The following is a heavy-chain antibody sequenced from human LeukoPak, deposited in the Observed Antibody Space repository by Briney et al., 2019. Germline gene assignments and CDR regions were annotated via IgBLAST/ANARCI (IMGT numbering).Heavy chain of an antibody. D-gene: IGHD1-26*01. CDR1: GFTFSTYG. Sequence: GGSLRLSCAAAGFTFSTYGMSWVRQAPGKGLEWVSAISGSGGRTTYAQSVKGRFTISRDNLKNTLYLQMNSLRAEDTAVYYCARGRYSGSYLLDYWGQGTLVTVSS. CDR2: ISGSGGRT. V-gene: IGHV3-23*01. J-gene: IGHJ4*02. CDR3: ARGRYSGSYLLDY.